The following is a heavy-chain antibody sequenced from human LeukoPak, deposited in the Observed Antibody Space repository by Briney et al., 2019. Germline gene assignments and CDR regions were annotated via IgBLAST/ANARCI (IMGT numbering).Heavy chain of an antibody. CDR3: ASNLRLRLGELSPFDY. CDR2: INHSGST. J-gene: IGHJ4*02. Sequence: SETLSLTCAVYGGSFSGYYWSWIRQPPGKGLEWIGEINHSGSTYYNPSLKSRVTISVDTSKNQFSLKLSSVTAADTAVYYCASNLRLRLGELSPFDYWGQGTLVTVSS. V-gene: IGHV4-34*01. D-gene: IGHD3-16*02. CDR1: GGSFSGYY.